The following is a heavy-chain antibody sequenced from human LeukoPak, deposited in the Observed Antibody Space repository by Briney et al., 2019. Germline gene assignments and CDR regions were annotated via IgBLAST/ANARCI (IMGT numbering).Heavy chain of an antibody. Sequence: GASVKVSCKASGYTFTSYDINWVRQATGQGLEWMGWISAYNGNTNYAQKLQGRVTMTTDKSTSTAYMELRSLRSDDTAVYYCARDLAHSGYDLLYYYYYYMDVWGKGTTVTVSS. J-gene: IGHJ6*03. CDR2: ISAYNGNT. D-gene: IGHD5-12*01. CDR3: ARDLAHSGYDLLYYYYYYMDV. CDR1: GYTFTSYD. V-gene: IGHV1-18*01.